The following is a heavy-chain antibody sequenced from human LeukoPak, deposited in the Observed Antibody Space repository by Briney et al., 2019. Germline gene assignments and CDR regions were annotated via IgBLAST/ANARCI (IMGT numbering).Heavy chain of an antibody. V-gene: IGHV6-1*01. CDR2: TYYRSN. J-gene: IGHJ3*02. Sequence: PSQTLSLTCAISGDSVSSSRDAWNWIRQSPSRGLEWLGRTYYRSNDYAVSVKTRMTINVDTSKNQVSLQLSSVTPEDTAVYYCARGRNTAFDIWGQGTMVTVS. CDR3: ARGRNTAFDI. CDR1: GDSVSSSRDA. D-gene: IGHD1/OR15-1a*01.